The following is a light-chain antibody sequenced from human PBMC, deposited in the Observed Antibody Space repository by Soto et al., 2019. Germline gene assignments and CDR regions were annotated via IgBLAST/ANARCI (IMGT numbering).Light chain of an antibody. CDR2: DVS. V-gene: IGLV2-11*01. J-gene: IGLJ1*01. Sequence: QSALTQPRSVSGSPGQSVTISCTGTSSDVGGYNYVSRYQQHPGKAPKLMIYDVSKRPSGVPDRFSGSKSGNTAPLTISGLQAEDEADYYCCSYAGSYVFGTGTKVTVL. CDR3: CSYAGSYV. CDR1: SSDVGGYNY.